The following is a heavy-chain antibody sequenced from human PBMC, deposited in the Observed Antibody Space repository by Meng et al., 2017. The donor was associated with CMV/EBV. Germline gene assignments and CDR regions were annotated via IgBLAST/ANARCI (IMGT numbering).Heavy chain of an antibody. CDR3: ARDGVGYYDFWSGYPLGGYYYGMDV. D-gene: IGHD3-3*01. V-gene: IGHV1-18*01. CDR1: GYTFTSYV. J-gene: IGHJ6*02. Sequence: ASVKVSCKASGYTFTSYVISWVRQAPGQGLEWMGWISAYNGNTNYAQKLQGRVTMTTDTSTSTAYMELRSLRSDDTAVYYCARDGVGYYDFWSGYPLGGYYYGMDVWGQGTTVTVSS. CDR2: ISAYNGNT.